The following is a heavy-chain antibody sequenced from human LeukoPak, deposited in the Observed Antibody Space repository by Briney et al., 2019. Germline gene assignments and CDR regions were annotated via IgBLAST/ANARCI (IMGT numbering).Heavy chain of an antibody. V-gene: IGHV1-46*03. Sequence: GASVKVSCKASGYTFTSYYMHWVRQAPGQGLEWMGIINPSGGSTSYAQKFQDRVTFTADESTSTAYMELSSLRSENTALYYCARKLRLGGNWFDTWGQGTLVTVSS. CDR3: ARKLRLGGNWFDT. CDR1: GYTFTSYY. CDR2: INPSGGST. J-gene: IGHJ5*02. D-gene: IGHD1-26*01.